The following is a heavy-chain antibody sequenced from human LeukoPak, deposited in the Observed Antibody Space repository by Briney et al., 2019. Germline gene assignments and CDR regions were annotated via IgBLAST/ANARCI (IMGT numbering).Heavy chain of an antibody. Sequence: SETLSLTCTVSGGSISGSSYSWAWIRQPPGKGLEWIGTVYYSGNTYYNPSLKSRVIMSVDTSKNQISLKLSSVTAADTAVYYCARDRVVVTATFIYYFDYWGQGTLVTVSS. V-gene: IGHV4-39*07. J-gene: IGHJ4*02. CDR1: GGSISGSSYS. D-gene: IGHD2-21*02. CDR3: ARDRVVVTATFIYYFDY. CDR2: VYYSGNT.